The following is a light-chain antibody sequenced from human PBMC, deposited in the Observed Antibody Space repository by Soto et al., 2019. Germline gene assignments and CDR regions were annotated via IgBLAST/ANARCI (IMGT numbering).Light chain of an antibody. J-gene: IGLJ1*01. CDR1: SSDIGAYDY. CDR3: CSLTTSHTYV. CDR2: HVT. Sequence: QSALTQPASLSGSPGQSITISCTGTSSDIGAYDYVSWFQQHPGKDPKLMIYHVTYRPSGVSNRYSGSKSGNSASLTISGLQADDEADYYCCSLTTSHTYVFGSGTKVTVL. V-gene: IGLV2-14*03.